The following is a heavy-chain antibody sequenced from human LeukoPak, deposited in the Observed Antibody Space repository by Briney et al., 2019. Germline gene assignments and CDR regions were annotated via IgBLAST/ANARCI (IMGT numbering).Heavy chain of an antibody. J-gene: IGHJ6*02. CDR1: GGSISSYY. CDR3: ARDGDYTGMDV. D-gene: IGHD3-16*01. CDR2: IYYSGST. V-gene: IGHV4-59*01. Sequence: SETLSLTCTVSGGSISSYYWSWIRQPPGKGLEWIGYIYYSGSTNYNPSLKSRVTISVDTSKNQFSLKLSSVTAADTAVYYCARDGDYTGMDVWGQGTTVTVPS.